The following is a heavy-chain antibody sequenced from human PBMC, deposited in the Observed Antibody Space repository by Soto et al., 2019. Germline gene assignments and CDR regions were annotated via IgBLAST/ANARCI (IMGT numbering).Heavy chain of an antibody. Sequence: QVQLVESGGGVVQPGRSLRLSCAASGFTFTTCGMHWVRQAPGKGLERVALISHDGSNKYYAESVKGRFTISRDNSKNTLNLQMNSLRAEDTAVYYCASNYYDFWSGYYDYYYLDVWGKGTTVTVSS. CDR3: ASNYYDFWSGYYDYYYLDV. J-gene: IGHJ6*03. D-gene: IGHD3-3*01. CDR1: GFTFTTCG. CDR2: ISHDGSNK. V-gene: IGHV3-30*03.